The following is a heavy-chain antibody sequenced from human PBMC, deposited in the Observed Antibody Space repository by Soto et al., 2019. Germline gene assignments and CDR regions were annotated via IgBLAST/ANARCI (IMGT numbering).Heavy chain of an antibody. CDR2: IKSKTDGGTT. CDR1: GFTFSNAW. V-gene: IGHV3-15*07. D-gene: IGHD2-21*02. Sequence: GGSLRLSCAASGFTFSNAWMNWVRQAPGKGLEWVGRIKSKTDGGTTDYAAPVKGRFTISRDDSKNTLYLQMNSLKTEDTAVYYCIRVLRVVVTATEYFQHWGQGTLVTVSS. CDR3: IRVLRVVVTATEYFQH. J-gene: IGHJ1*01.